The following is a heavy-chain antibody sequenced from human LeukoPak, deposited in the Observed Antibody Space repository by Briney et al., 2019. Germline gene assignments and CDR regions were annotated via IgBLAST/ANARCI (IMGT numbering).Heavy chain of an antibody. CDR1: GGSLSGFY. CDR3: ARWGLGSSWDVFVN. V-gene: IGHV4-34*01. CDR2: INQSGST. D-gene: IGHD6-13*01. Sequence: SETLSLTCAVYGGSLSGFYWSWIRQSPGKGLEWIGEINQSGSTNYNPSLKSRVTISVDTSKNQFSLKLSSVTAADTAVYYCARWGLGSSWDVFVNWGQGTLVTVSS. J-gene: IGHJ4*02.